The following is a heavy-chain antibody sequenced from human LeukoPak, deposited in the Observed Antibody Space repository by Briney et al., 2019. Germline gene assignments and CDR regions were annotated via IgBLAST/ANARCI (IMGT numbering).Heavy chain of an antibody. J-gene: IGHJ4*02. Sequence: KPGGSLRLSCAASGFTFSTSAMNWVRQAPGRGLEWVSSISPTGGAIFYADSLRGRFTISRDNAKNSLYLQMNSLRAEDTAVYYCARDWTLNYYDSSGYPNPDWGQGTLVTVSS. D-gene: IGHD3-22*01. CDR2: ISPTGGAI. V-gene: IGHV3-21*01. CDR3: ARDWTLNYYDSSGYPNPD. CDR1: GFTFSTSA.